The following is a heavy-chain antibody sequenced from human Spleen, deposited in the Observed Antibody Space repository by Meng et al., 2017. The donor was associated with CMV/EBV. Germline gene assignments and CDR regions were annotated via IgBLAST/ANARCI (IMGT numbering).Heavy chain of an antibody. D-gene: IGHD2-2*01. V-gene: IGHV4-31*03. J-gene: IGHJ4*02. Sequence: LTCTVSGGSISSGGYYWSWIRQHPGKGLEWIGYIYYSGSTYYNPSLKSRVTISVDTSKNQFSLKLSSVTAADTAAYYCARDGGTRPDYWGQGTLVTVSS. CDR1: GGSISSGGYY. CDR3: ARDGGTRPDY. CDR2: IYYSGST.